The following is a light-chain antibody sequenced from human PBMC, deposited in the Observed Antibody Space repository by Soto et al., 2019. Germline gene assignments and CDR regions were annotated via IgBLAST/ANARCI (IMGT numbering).Light chain of an antibody. CDR1: QSISNN. V-gene: IGKV3-15*01. CDR3: QQYNNWPPRT. CDR2: GAS. Sequence: EILMTQSPATLSVSPGERATLSCRASQSISNNLAWYQQKPGLAPSLLIYGASTRATGIPARFSGSGSGTEFTLTISSLQSEDSAVYYCQQYNNWPPRTFGQGTKLEIK. J-gene: IGKJ2*01.